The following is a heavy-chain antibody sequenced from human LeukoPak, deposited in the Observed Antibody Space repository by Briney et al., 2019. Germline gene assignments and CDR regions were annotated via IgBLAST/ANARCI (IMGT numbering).Heavy chain of an antibody. CDR2: IKSKTDGGTT. D-gene: IGHD3-22*01. CDR3: TTYNRYDSSGYYFNFDY. Sequence: PGGSLRLSCAASGFTFSNAWMSWVRQAPGKGLEWVGRIKSKTDGGTTDYAAPVKGRFTISRDDSKNTLYLQMNSLKTEDTAVCYCTTYNRYDSSGYYFNFDYWGQGTLVTVSS. CDR1: GFTFSNAW. J-gene: IGHJ4*02. V-gene: IGHV3-15*01.